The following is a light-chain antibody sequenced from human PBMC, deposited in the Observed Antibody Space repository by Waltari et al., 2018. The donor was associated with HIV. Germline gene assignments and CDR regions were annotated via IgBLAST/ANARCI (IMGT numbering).Light chain of an antibody. V-gene: IGLV1-44*01. CDR3: V. CDR1: NSNIGTNA. Sequence: QSLLTQPPSASGTPGQRVTISCSGSNSNIGTNAVNWYQQVPGTAPKVIIYGTDQRPSGVPDRFSGSKSGTSASLAISATWDDSLVRPGVVFGGRTKLTVL. CDR2: GTD. J-gene: IGLJ2*01.